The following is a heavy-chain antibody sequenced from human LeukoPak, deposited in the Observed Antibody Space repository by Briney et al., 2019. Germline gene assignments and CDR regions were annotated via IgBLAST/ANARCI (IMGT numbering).Heavy chain of an antibody. Sequence: PGGSLRLSCAASGFTFDDYAMPWVRQAPGKGLEWVSGISWNSGSIGYADSVKGRFTISRDNAKNSLYLQMNSLRAEDTALYYCAKGAATSSYFDYWGQGTLVTVSS. CDR1: GFTFDDYA. CDR3: AKGAATSSYFDY. V-gene: IGHV3-9*01. CDR2: ISWNSGSI. D-gene: IGHD6-13*01. J-gene: IGHJ4*02.